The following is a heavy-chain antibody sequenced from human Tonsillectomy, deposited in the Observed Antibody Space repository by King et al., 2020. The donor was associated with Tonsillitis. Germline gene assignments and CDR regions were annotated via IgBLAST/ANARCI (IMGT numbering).Heavy chain of an antibody. J-gene: IGHJ4*02. CDR3: ARFWFGGGGGEGTFDY. V-gene: IGHV4-39*07. D-gene: IGHD3-10*01. CDR2: FYCSGST. CDR1: GGSISSSYYY. Sequence: QLQESGPGLVKPSETLSLTCTVSGGSISSSYYYWGWIRQPPGKGLEWIGSFYCSGSTYYNPSLKSRVTISVDTSKNQFSLKLSSVTAADTAVYYCARFWFGGGGGEGTFDYWGQGTLVTVSS.